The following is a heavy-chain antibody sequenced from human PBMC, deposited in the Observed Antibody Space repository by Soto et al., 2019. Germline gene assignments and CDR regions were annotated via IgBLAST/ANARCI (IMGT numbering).Heavy chain of an antibody. CDR2: ISSSSSYI. V-gene: IGHV3-21*01. J-gene: IGHJ4*02. CDR3: ARDSTAAAGYSITHFDY. CDR1: GFTFSSYS. D-gene: IGHD6-13*01. Sequence: GSLRLSCAASGFTFSSYSMNWVRQAPGKGLEWVSSISSSSSYIYYADSVKGRFTISRDNAKNSLYLQMNSLRAEDTAVYYCARDSTAAAGYSITHFDYWGQGTLVTVSS.